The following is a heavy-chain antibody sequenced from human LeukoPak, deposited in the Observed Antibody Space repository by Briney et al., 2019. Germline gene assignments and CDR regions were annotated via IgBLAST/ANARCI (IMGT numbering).Heavy chain of an antibody. CDR2: ISGTSSYT. Sequence: GGSLRLSCAASGFTFSDYSMTWIRQAPGEGLEWVSYISGTSSYTNYADSVKGRFTISRDNAKNSLYLQMNSPRAEDTAVYYCARGRRYFDYWGQGTLVTVSS. V-gene: IGHV3-11*05. CDR1: GFTFSDYS. CDR3: ARGRRYFDY. J-gene: IGHJ4*02.